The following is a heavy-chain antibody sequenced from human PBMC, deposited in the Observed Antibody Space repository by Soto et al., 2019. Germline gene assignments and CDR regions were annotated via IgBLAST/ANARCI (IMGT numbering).Heavy chain of an antibody. CDR1: GYSFTSYW. CDR2: IYPGDSDT. Sequence: PGESLKISCKGSGYSFTSYWIGWVRQMPGKGLEWMGIIYPGDSDTRYSPSFQGQVTISADKSISTAYLQWSSLKASDTAMYYCARFPPFDIALALGYFDYWGQGTLVTVSS. CDR3: ARFPPFDIALALGYFDY. V-gene: IGHV5-51*01. J-gene: IGHJ4*02. D-gene: IGHD6-19*01.